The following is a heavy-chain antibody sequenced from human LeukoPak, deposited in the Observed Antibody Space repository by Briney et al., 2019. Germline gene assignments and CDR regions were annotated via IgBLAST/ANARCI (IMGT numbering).Heavy chain of an antibody. CDR3: ASSYYDFWSGQGGWFDP. V-gene: IGHV4-59*12. CDR2: IYYSGST. D-gene: IGHD3-3*01. CDR1: GGSISSYY. Sequence: SETLSLTCTVSGGSISSYYWSWIRQPPGKGLEWIGYIYYSGSTNYNPSLKSRVTISVDTSKNQFSLKLSSVTAADTAVYYCASSYYDFWSGQGGWFDPWGQGTLVTVSS. J-gene: IGHJ5*02.